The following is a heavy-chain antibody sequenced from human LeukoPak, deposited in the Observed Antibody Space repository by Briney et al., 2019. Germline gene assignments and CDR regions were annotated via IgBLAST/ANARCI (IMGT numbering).Heavy chain of an antibody. CDR1: GGSISSSSYY. CDR2: IYYSGST. J-gene: IGHJ4*02. V-gene: IGHV4-39*01. CDR3: ARQPYYYDSSGYWFDY. D-gene: IGHD3-22*01. Sequence: SETLSLTCTVSGGSISSSSYYWGWIRQPPGKGLEWIGSIYYSGSTYYNPSLKSRVTISVDTSKNQFSLKLSSLTAADTAVYYCARQPYYYDSSGYWFDYWGQGTLVTVSS.